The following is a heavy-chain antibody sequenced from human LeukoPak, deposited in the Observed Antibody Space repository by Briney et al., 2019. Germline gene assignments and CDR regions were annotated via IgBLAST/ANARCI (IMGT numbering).Heavy chain of an antibody. V-gene: IGHV1-69*13. Sequence: SVKVSCKASGGTFSRDTITWVRQAPGQGLEWMGGFIPIFGRANYAQNFQGRVMITADESTTTAYMELGSLQSEDTAVYYCARGVKYYYDGSGYYLDYWGQGTLVTVSS. CDR3: ARGVKYYYDGSGYYLDY. J-gene: IGHJ4*02. D-gene: IGHD3-22*01. CDR2: FIPIFGRA. CDR1: GGTFSRDT.